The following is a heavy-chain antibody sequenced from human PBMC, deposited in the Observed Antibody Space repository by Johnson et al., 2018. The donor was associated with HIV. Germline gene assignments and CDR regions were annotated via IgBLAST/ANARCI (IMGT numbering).Heavy chain of an antibody. CDR3: ARDRSLWFRELWPRDAFDM. D-gene: IGHD3-10*01. V-gene: IGHV3-30-3*01. J-gene: IGHJ3*02. CDR1: GFTFSNSA. CDR2: ISYDGDNV. Sequence: QVQLVESGGGVVQPGRALRLSCAASGFTFSNSAMHLVRQAPGKGLEWVAVISYDGDNVYYADSVKGRFTISRDNSKNTLYLQMNSLRVADTAVYYCARDRSLWFRELWPRDAFDMWGQGTKITVSS.